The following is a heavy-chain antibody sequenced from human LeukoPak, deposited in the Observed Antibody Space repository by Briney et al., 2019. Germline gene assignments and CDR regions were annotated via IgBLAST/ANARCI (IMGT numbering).Heavy chain of an antibody. V-gene: IGHV3-7*01. CDR1: KFTFTTSW. CDR2: INGDGSER. CDR3: ARDNAYNWFDP. J-gene: IGHJ5*02. Sequence: GGSLRLSCAASKFTFTTSWMTWVRQAPGKGLEWVANINGDGSERTYVDSVKGRSTVSRDNAKNSLYLQMNSLRVDDTAVYYCARDNAYNWFDPWGQGTLVTVSS.